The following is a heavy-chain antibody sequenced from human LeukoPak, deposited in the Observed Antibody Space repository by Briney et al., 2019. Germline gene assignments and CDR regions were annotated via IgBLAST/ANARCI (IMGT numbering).Heavy chain of an antibody. V-gene: IGHV4-39*07. J-gene: IGHJ4*02. CDR2: IYYSGST. Sequence: SETLSLTCTVSGGSISSSSYYWGWIRQPPGKGLEWIGSIYYSGSTYYNPSLKSRVTISVDTSKNQFSPKLSSVTAADTAVYYCARAEPHYDFWSGNQKYYFDYWGQGTLVTVSS. CDR1: GGSISSSSYY. CDR3: ARAEPHYDFWSGNQKYYFDY. D-gene: IGHD3-3*01.